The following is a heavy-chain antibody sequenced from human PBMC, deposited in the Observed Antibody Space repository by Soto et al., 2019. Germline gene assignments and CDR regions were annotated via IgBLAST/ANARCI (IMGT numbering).Heavy chain of an antibody. J-gene: IGHJ4*02. CDR1: GCTFSKYW. CDR3: ARGAGWGYFCSRRSSATNFVY. V-gene: IGHV3-74*01. Sequence: AGGSPRLSRAAPGCTFSKYWIHWGRPPPRGGPGWGSRINADGSSENNADSVKGRFTISRDNAKNTLYLQMNSLRAEDTAVYYCARGAGWGYFCSRRSSATNFVYWCQGTLVTVSS. CDR2: INADGSSE. D-gene: IGHD3-9*01.